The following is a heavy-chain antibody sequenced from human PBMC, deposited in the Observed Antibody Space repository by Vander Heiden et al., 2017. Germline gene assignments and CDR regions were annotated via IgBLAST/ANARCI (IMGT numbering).Heavy chain of an antibody. CDR1: GFTFINHA. V-gene: IGHV3-23*01. D-gene: IGHD6-6*01. Sequence: VQLLESGGDLVQPGGSLRLSCAGSGFTFINHAMSWVRQSPGKGLEWVSAITGGGVTTYYADSVRGRFTISRDNSINTLYLQMNSLRGEDTAVYYCARAPAIAGRSYFYYGMEVWGQGTTVNV. J-gene: IGHJ6*02. CDR3: ARAPAIAGRSYFYYGMEV. CDR2: ITGGGVTT.